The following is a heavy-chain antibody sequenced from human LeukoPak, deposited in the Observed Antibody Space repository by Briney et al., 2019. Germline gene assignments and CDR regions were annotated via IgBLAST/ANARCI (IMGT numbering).Heavy chain of an antibody. D-gene: IGHD1-1*01. J-gene: IGHJ4*02. V-gene: IGHV3-23*01. CDR3: AKDGCGTESPI. Sequence: GGLIRSCAASAFSISSYAVRWGLPAAGEGVGWGSYNILSGGSTDQAHYVKGRFTISRDNSKNTLYLQINSLRAEDKSVYYRAKDGCGTESPIWGQGTLVPVSS. CDR2: NILSGGST. CDR1: AFSISSYA.